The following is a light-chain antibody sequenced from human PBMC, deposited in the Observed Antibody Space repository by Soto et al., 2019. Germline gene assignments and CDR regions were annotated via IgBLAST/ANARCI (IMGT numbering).Light chain of an antibody. CDR1: QDISSY. Sequence: DIQMTQSPSSLSASLGDRVTITCRASQDISSYLNWYQQKPGKAPKLLIYAASSLQSGVPSRFSGSASGTDFTLTISSLQPEDFATYYCQQSYSTPLTFGGGTKVDIK. CDR2: AAS. V-gene: IGKV1-39*01. J-gene: IGKJ4*01. CDR3: QQSYSTPLT.